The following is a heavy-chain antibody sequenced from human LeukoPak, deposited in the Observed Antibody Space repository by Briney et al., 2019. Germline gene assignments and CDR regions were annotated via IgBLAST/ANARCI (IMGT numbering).Heavy chain of an antibody. D-gene: IGHD3-16*01. CDR1: GFTFSSYS. Sequence: PGGSLRLSCAASGFTFSSYSMNWVRQAPGKGLEWVSTISASGGSTYYADSVKGRFTISRDNSKSTLYLQINSLRAEDTAVYYCAKGNIKIRGGESSYSYMDVWGKGTTVTVSS. J-gene: IGHJ6*03. CDR2: ISASGGST. CDR3: AKGNIKIRGGESSYSYMDV. V-gene: IGHV3-23*01.